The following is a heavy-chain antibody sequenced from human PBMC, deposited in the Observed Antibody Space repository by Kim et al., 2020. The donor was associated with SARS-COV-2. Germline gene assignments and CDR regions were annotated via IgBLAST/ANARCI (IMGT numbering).Heavy chain of an antibody. CDR2: IYYSGST. D-gene: IGHD5-18*01. V-gene: IGHV4-59*01. CDR1: GGSISSYY. CDR3: ARAGSGYSYGYHWFDP. Sequence: SETLSLTCTVSGGSISSYYWSWIRQPPGKGLEWIGYIYYSGSTNYNPSLKSRVTISVDTSKNQFSLKLSSVTAADTAMYYCARAGSGYSYGYHWFDPWG. J-gene: IGHJ5*02.